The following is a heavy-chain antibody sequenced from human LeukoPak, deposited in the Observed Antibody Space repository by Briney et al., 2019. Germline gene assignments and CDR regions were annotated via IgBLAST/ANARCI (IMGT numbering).Heavy chain of an antibody. D-gene: IGHD3-9*01. CDR3: ARYQGGVLRYFDLDY. CDR1: GYTFTSYD. Sequence: ASVKVSCKASGYTFTSYDINWMRQATGQGLEWMGWMNPNSGNTGYAQKFQGRVTMTRNTSISTAYMELSSLRSEDTAVYYCARYQGGVLRYFDLDYWGQGTLVTVSS. V-gene: IGHV1-8*01. J-gene: IGHJ4*02. CDR2: MNPNSGNT.